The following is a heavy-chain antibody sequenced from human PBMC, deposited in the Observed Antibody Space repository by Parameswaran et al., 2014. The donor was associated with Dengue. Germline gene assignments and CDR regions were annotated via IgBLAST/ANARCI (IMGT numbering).Heavy chain of an antibody. Sequence: KWIRQPPGRGLEWVSSISSSSSYIYYADSVKGRFTISRDNAKNSLYLQMNSLRAEDTAVYYCARDPRVYAPQLAYYMDVWGQGTTVTVSS. D-gene: IGHD2-8*01. J-gene: IGHJ6*03. CDR3: ARDPRVYAPQLAYYMDV. CDR2: ISSSSSYI. V-gene: IGHV3-21*01.